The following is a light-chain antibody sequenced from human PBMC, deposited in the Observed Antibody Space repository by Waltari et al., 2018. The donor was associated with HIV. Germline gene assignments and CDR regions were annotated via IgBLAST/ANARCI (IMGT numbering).Light chain of an antibody. CDR2: DVK. CDR1: SSDIGAYNY. Sequence: QSALAQPASVSGSPGQSITIPCVGTSSDIGAYNYVSWYQHHPGKAPRLIFSDVKTRPSGVSNRFSGSKSGNTASLTIAGLRAEDEAYYYCTSYTSRTTPVAFGGGTMLTVL. V-gene: IGLV2-14*03. J-gene: IGLJ2*01. CDR3: TSYTSRTTPVA.